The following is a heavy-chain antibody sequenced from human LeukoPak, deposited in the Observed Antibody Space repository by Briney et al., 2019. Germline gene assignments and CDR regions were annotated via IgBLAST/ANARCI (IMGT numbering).Heavy chain of an antibody. V-gene: IGHV4-34*01. Sequence: SETLSLTCAVYGGSFSGYYWSWIRQPPGKGLEWIGEINHSGSTNYNPSLKSRVTISVDTSKNQFSLKLSSVTAADTAVYYCASQQGGGINDYWGQGTLVTVSS. CDR1: GGSFSGYY. D-gene: IGHD6-13*01. CDR3: ASQQGGGINDY. J-gene: IGHJ4*02. CDR2: INHSGST.